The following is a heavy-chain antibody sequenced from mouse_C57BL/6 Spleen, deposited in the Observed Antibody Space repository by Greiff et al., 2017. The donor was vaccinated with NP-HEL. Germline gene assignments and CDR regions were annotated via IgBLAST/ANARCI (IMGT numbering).Heavy chain of an antibody. D-gene: IGHD3-2*02. CDR1: GYTFTSYW. V-gene: IGHV1-72*01. Sequence: VQLQQPGAELVKPGASVKLSCKASGYTFTSYWMHWVKQRPGRGLEWMGRIDPNSGGTKYNEKFKSKATLTVDKPSSTAYMQLSSLTSWDSAVYYCAREGVDSSGYEGTYYFDYWGQGTTLAVSS. J-gene: IGHJ2*01. CDR2: IDPNSGGT. CDR3: AREGVDSSGYEGTYYFDY.